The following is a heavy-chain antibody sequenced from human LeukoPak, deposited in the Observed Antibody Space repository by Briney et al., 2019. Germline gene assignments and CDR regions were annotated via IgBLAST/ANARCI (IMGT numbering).Heavy chain of an antibody. V-gene: IGHV4-34*01. CDR2: INHSGST. Sequence: SETQSLTCAVYGGSFSGYYWSWLRQPPGKGLEWIGEINHSGSTYYNPSLKSRVTISVDTSKNQFSLKLSSVTAADTAVYYCARGGSSWLTSRYFDYWGQGTLVTVSS. J-gene: IGHJ4*02. CDR3: ARGGSSWLTSRYFDY. D-gene: IGHD6-13*01. CDR1: GGSFSGYY.